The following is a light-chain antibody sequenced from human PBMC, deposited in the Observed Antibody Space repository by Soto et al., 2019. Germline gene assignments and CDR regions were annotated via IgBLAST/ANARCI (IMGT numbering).Light chain of an antibody. J-gene: IGKJ1*01. CDR1: QSVSNN. CDR2: GAS. CDR3: QQDNNWPPWT. V-gene: IGKV3-15*01. Sequence: EIVMTQSPATLSVSPGERATLSCRASQSVSNNLAWYQQRPGQAPRLLIYGASTRATGIPARFSGSGSGTEFTLTISSLQSEDFAVYYCQQDNNWPPWTFGQGTKVDVK.